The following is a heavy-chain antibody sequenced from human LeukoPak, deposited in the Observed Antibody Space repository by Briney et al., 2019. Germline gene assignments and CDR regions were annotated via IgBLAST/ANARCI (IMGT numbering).Heavy chain of an antibody. CDR1: GGSFSGYS. Sequence: SETLSLTCAVYGGSFSGYSWTWIRQPPGKGLEWIGEINHGGSTNYNPSLKSRVTISVDTSKNQFSLNLNSVTAADTAVYYCARGRYCGSTSCPPEPYWGQGTLVTVSS. D-gene: IGHD2-2*01. CDR3: ARGRYCGSTSCPPEPY. J-gene: IGHJ4*02. CDR2: INHGGST. V-gene: IGHV4-34*01.